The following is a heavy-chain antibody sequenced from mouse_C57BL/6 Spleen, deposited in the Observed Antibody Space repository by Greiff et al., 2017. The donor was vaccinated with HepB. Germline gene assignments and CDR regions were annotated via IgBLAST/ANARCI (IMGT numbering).Heavy chain of an antibody. Sequence: EVQLQQSGAELVKPGASVKLSCTASGFNIKDYYMHWVKQRTEQGLEWIGRIDPEDGETKYAPKFQGKATITADTSSNTAYLQLSSLTSEGSPVYYCAVQYYGSSSLFAYWGQGTLVTVSA. CDR1: GFNIKDYY. J-gene: IGHJ3*01. CDR2: IDPEDGET. D-gene: IGHD1-1*01. V-gene: IGHV14-2*01. CDR3: AVQYYGSSSLFAY.